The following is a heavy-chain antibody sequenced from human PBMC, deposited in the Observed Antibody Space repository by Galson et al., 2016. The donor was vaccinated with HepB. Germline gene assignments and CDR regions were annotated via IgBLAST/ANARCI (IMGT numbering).Heavy chain of an antibody. V-gene: IGHV1-69*13. J-gene: IGHJ3*02. CDR2: IIPIFGPA. CDR1: GGTFSTYV. CDR3: ASLLRLGELSFDAFDI. D-gene: IGHD3-16*02. Sequence: SVKVSCKASGGTFSTYVINWVRQAPGQGLEWMGRIIPIFGPANYAQKFQGGVTITADESTSTAYMELSSLISEDTAVYYCASLLRLGELSFDAFDIWGQGTMVTVSS.